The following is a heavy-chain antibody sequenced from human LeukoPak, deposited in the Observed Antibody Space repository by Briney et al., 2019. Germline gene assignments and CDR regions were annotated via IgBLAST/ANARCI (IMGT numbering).Heavy chain of an antibody. CDR2: ISYDGSNK. D-gene: IGHD3-9*01. CDR3: AKGHKGYDILTAVDY. J-gene: IGHJ4*02. Sequence: PGGSLRLSCAASGFTFSSYGMHWVRQAPGKGLEWVAVISYDGSNKYYADSVKGRFTISRDNSKNTLYLQMNSLRAEDTAVYYCAKGHKGYDILTAVDYWGQGTLVTVSS. CDR1: GFTFSSYG. V-gene: IGHV3-30*18.